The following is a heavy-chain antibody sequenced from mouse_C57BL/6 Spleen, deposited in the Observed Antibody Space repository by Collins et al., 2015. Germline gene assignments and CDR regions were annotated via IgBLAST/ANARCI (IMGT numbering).Heavy chain of an antibody. Sequence: QVLLQQSGAELARPGASVKMSCKASGYTFTSYTIHRVKQRPGQGLEWIGYINPSSVYTKYNQKFKDKATLTADKSSSTAYMQLSSLTSEDSAVYYCARVGNYLFYAMDYWGQGTSVTVSS. CDR2: INPSSVYT. J-gene: IGHJ4*01. V-gene: IGHV1-4*01. CDR1: GYTFTSYT. D-gene: IGHD2-1*01. CDR3: ARVGNYLFYAMDY.